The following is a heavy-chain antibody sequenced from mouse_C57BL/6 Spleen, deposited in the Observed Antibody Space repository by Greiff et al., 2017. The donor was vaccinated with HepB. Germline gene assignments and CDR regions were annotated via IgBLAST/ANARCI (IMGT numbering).Heavy chain of an antibody. Sequence: VQLQQPGAELVRPGTSVKLSCKASGYTFTSYWMHWVKQRPGQGLEWIGVIDPSDSYTNYNQKFKGKATLTVDTSSSTAYMQLSSLTSEDSAVYYCASHSLTRAMDYWGQGTSVTVSS. V-gene: IGHV1-59*01. CDR1: GYTFTSYW. D-gene: IGHD2-13*01. J-gene: IGHJ4*01. CDR3: ASHSLTRAMDY. CDR2: IDPSDSYT.